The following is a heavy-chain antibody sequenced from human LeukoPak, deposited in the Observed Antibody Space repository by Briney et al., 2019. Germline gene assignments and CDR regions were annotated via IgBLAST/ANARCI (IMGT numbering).Heavy chain of an antibody. CDR3: ARVVKRGINWFDP. CDR2: INPNSGGT. Sequence: ASVKVSCKASGYTFTGYYMHWVRQAPGQGLEWMGWINPNSGGTNYAQKFQGRVTMTRDTSISTAYMEPSRLRSDDTAVYYCARVVKRGINWFDPWGQGTLVTVSS. V-gene: IGHV1-2*02. D-gene: IGHD5-24*01. J-gene: IGHJ5*02. CDR1: GYTFTGYY.